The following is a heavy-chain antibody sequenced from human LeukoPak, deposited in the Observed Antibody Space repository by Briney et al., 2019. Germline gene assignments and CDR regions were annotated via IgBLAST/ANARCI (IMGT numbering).Heavy chain of an antibody. D-gene: IGHD6-13*01. CDR2: ISGSGGST. CDR3: AKSGAAQSSWYLYFDY. V-gene: IGHV3-23*01. Sequence: GGSLRLSCAASGFTFSSYAMSWVRQAPGKGLEWVSAISGSGGSTYYADSVKGRFTISRDNSKNTLYLQMNSLRAEDTAVYYCAKSGAAQSSWYLYFDYWGQGTLVTVSS. J-gene: IGHJ4*02. CDR1: GFTFSSYA.